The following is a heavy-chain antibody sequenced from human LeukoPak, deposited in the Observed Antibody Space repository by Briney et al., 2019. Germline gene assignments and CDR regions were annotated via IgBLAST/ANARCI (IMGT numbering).Heavy chain of an antibody. CDR2: IFSDRSDK. CDR1: GFTFSRYA. Sequence: GGSLRLSCVASGFTFSRYAMHWVRQAPGKGLEWVSDIFSDRSDKFYADSVRGRFTISRDDSKNTLYLQISSLRVEDTALYYCARDNADRNMGNAFDYWDQGTLVTVSS. CDR3: ARDNADRNMGNAFDY. D-gene: IGHD1-26*01. V-gene: IGHV3-30*04. J-gene: IGHJ4*02.